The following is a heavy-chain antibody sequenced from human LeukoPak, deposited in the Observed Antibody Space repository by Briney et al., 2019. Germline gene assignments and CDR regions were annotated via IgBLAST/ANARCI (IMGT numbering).Heavy chain of an antibody. J-gene: IGHJ5*02. CDR1: GYTFNDYY. V-gene: IGHV1-2*02. D-gene: IGHD2-2*02. CDR3: ARAPYCDSSSCYTGHNWFDP. CDR2: INPNSGGT. Sequence: ASVTVSCEASGYTFNDYYTHWVRQAPGKGLEGMGWINPNSGGTNYAQKFHGRVTMTRDTSISTAYMELSSLRSDDTAVYYCARAPYCDSSSCYTGHNWFDPWGQGTPVTVSS.